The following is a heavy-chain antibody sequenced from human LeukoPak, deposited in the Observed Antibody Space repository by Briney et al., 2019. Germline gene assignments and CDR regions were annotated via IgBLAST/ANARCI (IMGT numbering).Heavy chain of an antibody. V-gene: IGHV1-69*04. CDR1: GGTFSSYA. D-gene: IGHD6-19*01. CDR3: VRDLGIAVAPGY. Sequence: SVKVSCKASGGTFSSYAISWVRQAPGQGLEWMGRIIPILGIANYAQKFQGRVTITADKSTSTAYMELSSLGSEDTAVYYCVRDLGIAVAPGYWGQGTLVTVSS. J-gene: IGHJ4*02. CDR2: IIPILGIA.